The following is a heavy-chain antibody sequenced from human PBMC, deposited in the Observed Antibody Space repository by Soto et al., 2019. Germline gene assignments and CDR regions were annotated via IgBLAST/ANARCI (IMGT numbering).Heavy chain of an antibody. CDR2: ISSSSATI. Sequence: GGSLRLSCAASGFTFSSYNMNWVRQAPGKGLEWVSYISSSSATIYYADSVKGRFTISRDNAKNSLYLQMNSLRAEDTAVYYCARVSVHYSNYYYYYMDVWGKGTTVTVSS. J-gene: IGHJ6*03. CDR3: ARVSVHYSNYYYYYMDV. D-gene: IGHD4-4*01. V-gene: IGHV3-48*01. CDR1: GFTFSSYN.